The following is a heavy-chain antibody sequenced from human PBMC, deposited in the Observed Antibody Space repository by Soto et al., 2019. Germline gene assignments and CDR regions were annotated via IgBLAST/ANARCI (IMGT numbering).Heavy chain of an antibody. Sequence: EVQLVESGGGLVQPGRSLRLSCAASGFTVDDYAMHWVRQGPGKGLEWVSGINWNSGSIGYGDSVKGRFAISRDNAKNSLHLQMNSLSAEDTAFYYCVKDESINWYSGHFRHWGQGTLVTVSS. V-gene: IGHV3-9*01. J-gene: IGHJ1*01. D-gene: IGHD6-13*01. CDR2: INWNSGSI. CDR3: VKDESINWYSGHFRH. CDR1: GFTVDDYA.